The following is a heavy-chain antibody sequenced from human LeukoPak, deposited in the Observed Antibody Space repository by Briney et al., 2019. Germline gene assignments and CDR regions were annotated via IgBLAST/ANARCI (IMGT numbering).Heavy chain of an antibody. CDR1: GFTFSSFD. CDR3: TKLTGNYPVDV. CDR2: ISGSGGRT. Sequence: GGSLRLSCAASGFTFSSFDMSWVRQAPGKGLEWVSGISGSGGRTYYADSVKGRFTISRDNSKNTLYLQMNSLRAEDTAIYYCTKLTGNYPVDVWGKGTTVIVSS. J-gene: IGHJ6*04. D-gene: IGHD1-7*01. V-gene: IGHV3-23*01.